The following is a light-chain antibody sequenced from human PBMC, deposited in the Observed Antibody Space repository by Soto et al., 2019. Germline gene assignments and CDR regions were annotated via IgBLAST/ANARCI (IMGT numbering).Light chain of an antibody. CDR1: QSVSNNY. Sequence: EIVLTQSPGTLSLSPGERATLSCRASQSVSNNYLAWYQQKPGQAPRLLIYGASNRATGIPDRFSGGGSETDFTLTISRLESEDSAVYYCHQFGYSPRTFGQGTKVDIK. CDR3: HQFGYSPRT. V-gene: IGKV3-20*01. J-gene: IGKJ1*01. CDR2: GAS.